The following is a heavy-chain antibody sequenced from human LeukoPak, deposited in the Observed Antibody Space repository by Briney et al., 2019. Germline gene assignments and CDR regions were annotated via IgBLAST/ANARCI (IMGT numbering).Heavy chain of an antibody. Sequence: SETLSLTCAVYGGSFSGYYWSWIRQPPGKGLEWIGSIYYSGSTYYNPSLKSRVTISVDTSKNQFSLKLSSVTAADTAVYYCARQQLVQSGFDYWGQGTLVTVSS. D-gene: IGHD6-13*01. CDR3: ARQQLVQSGFDY. J-gene: IGHJ4*02. CDR2: IYYSGST. V-gene: IGHV4-34*01. CDR1: GGSFSGYY.